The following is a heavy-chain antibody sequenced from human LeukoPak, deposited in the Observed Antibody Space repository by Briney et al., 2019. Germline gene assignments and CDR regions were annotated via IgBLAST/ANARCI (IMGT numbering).Heavy chain of an antibody. CDR3: ARGIVGTLGYFDY. V-gene: IGHV4-38-2*02. J-gene: IGHJ4*02. Sequence: SETLSLTCTVSGYSISSGYYWGWIRQPPGKGLEWIGSIYHSGSTYYNPSLKSRVTISVDTSKNQFSLKLTSVTAADTAVYYCARGIVGTLGYFDYWGQGTLVTVSS. CDR2: IYHSGST. D-gene: IGHD1-26*01. CDR1: GYSISSGYY.